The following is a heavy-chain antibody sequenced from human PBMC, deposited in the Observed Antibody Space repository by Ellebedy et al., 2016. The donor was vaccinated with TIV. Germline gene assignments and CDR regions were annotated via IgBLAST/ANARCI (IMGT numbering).Heavy chain of an antibody. CDR1: GYTFTKYG. CDR3: ARTHTAMLEYNYGMDV. V-gene: IGHV1-69*04. CDR2: IIPILGIA. Sequence: ASVKVSCKASGYTFTKYGISWVRQAPGQGLEWMGRIIPILGIANYAQKFQDRVTIIADKSTSTAFMELSSLRSEDTAVYYCARTHTAMLEYNYGMDVWGQGTTVTVSS. D-gene: IGHD5-18*01. J-gene: IGHJ6*02.